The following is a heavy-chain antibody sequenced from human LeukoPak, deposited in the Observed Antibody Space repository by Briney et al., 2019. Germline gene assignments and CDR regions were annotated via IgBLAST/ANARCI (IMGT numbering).Heavy chain of an antibody. D-gene: IGHD3-3*01. Sequence: ASVKVSCKASGYTFTGYYIHWVRQAPGQGLEWMGRINPNSGGTNYAQKFQGRVTVTGDTSISTAYMELSRLRSDDTAVYYCARDRYYDFWSGYSGENFDYWGQGTLVTVSS. CDR3: ARDRYYDFWSGYSGENFDY. J-gene: IGHJ4*02. CDR2: INPNSGGT. CDR1: GYTFTGYY. V-gene: IGHV1-2*06.